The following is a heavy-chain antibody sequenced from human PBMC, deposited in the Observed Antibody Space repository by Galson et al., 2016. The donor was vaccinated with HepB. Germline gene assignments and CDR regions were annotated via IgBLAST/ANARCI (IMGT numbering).Heavy chain of an antibody. Sequence: SLRLSCAASGFIFSNYAMSWVRQAPGKGLEWVSGLLGGGDTTYYAESVKGRFTISRDNSKNTLYLQMNNLRAEDTAVYYCVKDDKWNVDYWGQGTLVPSP. CDR2: LLGGGDTT. V-gene: IGHV3-23*01. J-gene: IGHJ4*02. CDR1: GFIFSNYA. CDR3: VKDDKWNVDY. D-gene: IGHD1-1*01.